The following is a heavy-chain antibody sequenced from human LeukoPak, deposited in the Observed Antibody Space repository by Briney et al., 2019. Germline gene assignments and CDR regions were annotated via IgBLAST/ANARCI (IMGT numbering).Heavy chain of an antibody. J-gene: IGHJ6*02. D-gene: IGHD3-16*01. CDR2: IKHDGSET. V-gene: IGHV3-7*02. Sequence: GGSLRLSCATSGFTFSSIWMSWVRQAPGKGLEWVANIKHDGSETNYVDSVRGRFTISRDNAKNSLHLQMNSLRVEDTAVYYCAKNGGPHGMDVWGQGTTVTVSS. CDR3: AKNGGPHGMDV. CDR1: GFTFSSIW.